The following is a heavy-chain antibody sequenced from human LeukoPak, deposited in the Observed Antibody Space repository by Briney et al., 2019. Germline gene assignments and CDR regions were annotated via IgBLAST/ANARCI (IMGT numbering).Heavy chain of an antibody. Sequence: GGSLRLSCAASGFTFSSYAMNWVRQATGKGLEWVSVISGSGVSTYYADSVKGRFTISRDYSKNTLYLQMNSLRAEDTAVYYCAKGISGDYYGSGSYYDWGQGTLVTVSS. CDR2: ISGSGVST. D-gene: IGHD3-10*01. CDR3: AKGISGDYYGSGSYYD. CDR1: GFTFSSYA. J-gene: IGHJ4*02. V-gene: IGHV3-23*01.